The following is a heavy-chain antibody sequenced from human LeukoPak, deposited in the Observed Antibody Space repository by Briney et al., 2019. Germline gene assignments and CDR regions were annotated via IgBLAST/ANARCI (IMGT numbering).Heavy chain of an antibody. Sequence: SETLSLTCTVSGGSISSYYWSWIRQPPGKGLEWIGFIYYSGNTNYNPSLKSRVTISVDTSKSQFSLKLSSVTAADTAVYYCARDTLDYFDYWGQGTLVTVSS. CDR3: ARDTLDYFDY. V-gene: IGHV4-59*01. J-gene: IGHJ4*02. CDR1: GGSISSYY. CDR2: IYYSGNT.